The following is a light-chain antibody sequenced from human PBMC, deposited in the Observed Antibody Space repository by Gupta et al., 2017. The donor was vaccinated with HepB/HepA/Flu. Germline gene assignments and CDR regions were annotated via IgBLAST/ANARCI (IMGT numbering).Light chain of an antibody. J-gene: IGKJ2*01. Sequence: DIQMTQSPSSLSASVGDRVTITCRASQSISSYLNWYQQKPGQAPELLIYAASNLQSGVPSRFSGSGSGTDFTLTISSLQPEDFATYYCQQSYSTPPTFGQGTKLEIK. CDR1: QSISSY. CDR3: QQSYSTPPT. CDR2: AAS. V-gene: IGKV1-39*01.